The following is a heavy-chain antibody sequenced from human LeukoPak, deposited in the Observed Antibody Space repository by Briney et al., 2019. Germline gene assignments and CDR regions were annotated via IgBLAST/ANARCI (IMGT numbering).Heavy chain of an antibody. CDR2: ISWNSGSI. D-gene: IGHD6-19*01. V-gene: IGHV3-9*01. Sequence: GGSLRLSCAASGFTFDDYAMHWVRQAPGKGLEWVSGISWNSGSIDYADSVKGRFTISRDNAKNSLYLQMNSLRAEDTAFYYCAKGGGGGWSAGPFDIWGQGTMVTVSS. CDR1: GFTFDDYA. J-gene: IGHJ3*02. CDR3: AKGGGGGWSAGPFDI.